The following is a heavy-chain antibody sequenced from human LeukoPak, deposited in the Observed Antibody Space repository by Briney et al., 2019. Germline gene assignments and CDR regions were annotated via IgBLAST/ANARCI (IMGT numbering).Heavy chain of an antibody. CDR2: IYTSGST. CDR3: AREEVKGYGGVNPYRKGHGMDV. Sequence: PSETLSLTCTVSGGSISSYYWSWIRQPAGKGLEWIGRIYTSGSTNYNPSLKSRVTMSVDTSKNHFSLRLTSVTAADTAVYFCAREEVKGYGGVNPYRKGHGMDVWGQGTTVIVS. J-gene: IGHJ6*02. V-gene: IGHV4-4*07. D-gene: IGHD2-8*02. CDR1: GGSISSYY.